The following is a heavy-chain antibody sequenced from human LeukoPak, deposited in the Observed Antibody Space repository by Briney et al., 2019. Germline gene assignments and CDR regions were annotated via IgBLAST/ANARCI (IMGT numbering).Heavy chain of an antibody. CDR2: ISAYNGNT. J-gene: IGHJ4*02. CDR3: GRDQSYGSGSYQDY. V-gene: IGHV1-18*01. CDR1: GYTFSSYG. D-gene: IGHD3-10*01. Sequence: ASVKVSCKASGYTFSSYGISWVRQAPGQGLEWRGWISAYNGNTNYAQKVQGRVTMTTATSTSTAYMELRSLRSDDTAVYYCGRDQSYGSGSYQDYWGQGTLVTVSS.